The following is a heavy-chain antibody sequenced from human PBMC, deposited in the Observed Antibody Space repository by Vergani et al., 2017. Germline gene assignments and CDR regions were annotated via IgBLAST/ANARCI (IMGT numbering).Heavy chain of an antibody. CDR1: GGTFSSYD. CDR2: IIPILGIA. CDR3: ARDPRDGYNYAGSADDDY. J-gene: IGHJ4*02. V-gene: IGHV1-69*09. Sequence: QVQLVQSGAEVKKPGSSVKVSCKASGGTFSSYDISWVRQAPGQGLEWMGRIIPILGIANYAQKFQGRVTITADKSTSTAYMELSSLRSEDTAGYYCARDPRDGYNYAGSADDDYWGQGTLVTVSS. D-gene: IGHD5-24*01.